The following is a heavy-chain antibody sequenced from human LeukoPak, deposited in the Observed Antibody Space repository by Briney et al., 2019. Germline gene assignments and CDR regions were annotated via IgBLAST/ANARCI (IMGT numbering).Heavy chain of an antibody. CDR1: GGSISSGSYY. Sequence: SETLSLTCTVSGGSISSGSYYWSWIRQPAGKGLEWIGRIHTSGSTNYNPSLKSRVTMSVDTSKNQFSLKLSSVTAADTAVYYCARDQYYYDSSGYLIFDYWGQGTLVTVSS. J-gene: IGHJ4*02. V-gene: IGHV4-61*02. CDR3: ARDQYYYDSSGYLIFDY. CDR2: IHTSGST. D-gene: IGHD3-22*01.